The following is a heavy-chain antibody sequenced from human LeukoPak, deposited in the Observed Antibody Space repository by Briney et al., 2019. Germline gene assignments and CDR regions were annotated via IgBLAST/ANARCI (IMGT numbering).Heavy chain of an antibody. D-gene: IGHD4-17*01. V-gene: IGHV4-39*01. CDR1: GGSISSSSYY. CDR3: ARAYGDYPRGYYGMDV. J-gene: IGHJ6*02. CDR2: IYYSGST. Sequence: PSETLSLTCTVSGGSISSSSYYWGWIRQPPGKGLEWIGSIYYSGSTYYNPSLKSRVTISVDTSKNQFSLKLSSVTAADTAVYYCARAYGDYPRGYYGMDVWGQGTTVTVSS.